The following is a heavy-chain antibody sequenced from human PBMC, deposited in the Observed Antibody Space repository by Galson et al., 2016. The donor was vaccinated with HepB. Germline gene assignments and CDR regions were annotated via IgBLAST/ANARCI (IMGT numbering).Heavy chain of an antibody. D-gene: IGHD3-22*01. CDR2: ISWNSGSI. J-gene: IGHJ4*02. Sequence: LRLSCAASGFTFDDYAMHWVRQAPGKGLEWVSGISWNSGSIGYADSVKGRFTISRDNAKNSLYLQMNSLRAEDTALYYCAKDIGYYYDSSGGGNFDYWGQGTLVTVSS. CDR3: AKDIGYYYDSSGGGNFDY. CDR1: GFTFDDYA. V-gene: IGHV3-9*01.